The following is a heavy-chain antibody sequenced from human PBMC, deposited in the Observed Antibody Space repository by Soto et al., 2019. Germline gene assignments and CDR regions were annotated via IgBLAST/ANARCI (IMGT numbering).Heavy chain of an antibody. CDR2: VSYDGSNK. Sequence: QVQLVESGGGVVQPGRSLRLSCAASGFTFGSYGMHWVRQTATKGLEWVAVVSYDGSNKYYADSVKGRFTISRDNSKNTLYIQMHSLRTDDTAVYYCAKDVRDLRNDYFLDYWGQGTLVTVSS. J-gene: IGHJ4*02. D-gene: IGHD3-16*01. CDR1: GFTFGSYG. V-gene: IGHV3-30*18. CDR3: AKDVRDLRNDYFLDY.